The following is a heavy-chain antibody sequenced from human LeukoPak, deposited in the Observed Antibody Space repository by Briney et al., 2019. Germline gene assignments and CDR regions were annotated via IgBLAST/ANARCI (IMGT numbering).Heavy chain of an antibody. J-gene: IGHJ4*02. CDR3: ARNLVMVVAATRYYFDH. Sequence: PSETLSLTCTVSGGSISSSSYYWGWIRQPPGKGLEWIGSIYYSGSTYYNPSLKTRVTISVDTSKNQFSLKLSSVTAADTAVYYCARNLVMVVAATRYYFDHWGQGTLVTVSS. CDR1: GGSISSSSYY. CDR2: IYYSGST. D-gene: IGHD2-15*01. V-gene: IGHV4-39*01.